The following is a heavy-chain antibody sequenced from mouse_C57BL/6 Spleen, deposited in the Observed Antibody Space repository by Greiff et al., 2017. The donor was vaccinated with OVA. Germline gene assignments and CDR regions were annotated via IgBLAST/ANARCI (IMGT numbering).Heavy chain of an antibody. CDR2: IYPGDGDT. CDR1: GYAFSSSW. V-gene: IGHV1-82*01. J-gene: IGHJ4*01. Sequence: QVQLQQSGPELVKPGASVKISCKASGYAFSSSWLNWVKQRPGTGLEWIGRIYPGDGDTNYNGKFKGKATLTADKSSSTAYMQLSSLTSEDSAVYFCARARYYGSSYAMDYWGQGTSVTVSS. CDR3: ARARYYGSSYAMDY. D-gene: IGHD1-1*01.